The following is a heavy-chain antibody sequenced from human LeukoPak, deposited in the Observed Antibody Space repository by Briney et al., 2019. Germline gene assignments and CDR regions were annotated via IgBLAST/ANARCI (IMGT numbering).Heavy chain of an antibody. V-gene: IGHV3-21*01. J-gene: IGHJ3*02. CDR2: ISSSSSYI. D-gene: IGHD6-13*01. CDR3: ARSSSSFDAFDI. CDR1: GFAFSSYS. Sequence: PGGSLRLSCAASGFAFSSYSMNWVRQAPGKGLEWVSSISSSSSYINYADSVKGRFTISRDNAKNSLYLQMNSLRAEDTAVYYCARSSSSFDAFDIWGQGTMVTVSS.